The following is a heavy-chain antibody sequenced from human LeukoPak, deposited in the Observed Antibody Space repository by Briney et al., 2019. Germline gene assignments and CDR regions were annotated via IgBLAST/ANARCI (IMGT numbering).Heavy chain of an antibody. V-gene: IGHV6-1*01. J-gene: IGHJ4*02. CDR2: TYYRSKWYN. CDR1: GDSVSSNSAA. Sequence: SQTLSLTCAISGDSVSSNSAAWSWIRQSPSRGLEWLGRTYYRSKWYNDCAVSVKSRITVNPDTSKNQFSLQLNSVTPEDTAVYYCARVDKRLFDCWGQGTLVTVSS. D-gene: IGHD3-9*01. CDR3: ARVDKRLFDC.